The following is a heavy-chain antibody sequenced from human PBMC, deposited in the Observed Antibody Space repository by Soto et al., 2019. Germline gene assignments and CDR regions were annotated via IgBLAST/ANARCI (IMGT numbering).Heavy chain of an antibody. Sequence: QVQLVESGGGVVQPGRSLRLSCAASGFTFSSYGMHWVRQAPGKGLEWVAVISYDGSNKYYADSVKGRFTISRDNSKNTLYLQMNSLRAEDTAVYYCAKDSTTYWYFDLWGRGTLVTVSS. CDR3: AKDSTTYWYFDL. V-gene: IGHV3-30*18. J-gene: IGHJ2*01. D-gene: IGHD1-1*01. CDR1: GFTFSSYG. CDR2: ISYDGSNK.